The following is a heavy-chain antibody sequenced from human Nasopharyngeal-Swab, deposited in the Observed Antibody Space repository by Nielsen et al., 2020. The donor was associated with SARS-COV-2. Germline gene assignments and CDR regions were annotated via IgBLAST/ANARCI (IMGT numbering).Heavy chain of an antibody. CDR1: GFTFSNYW. D-gene: IGHD6-13*01. Sequence: GGSLRLSCAASGFTFSNYWMYWVRQAPGKGLEWVSAISGSDGSTHYADSVKGRFTISRGNSKDTVYLQMNNLRADDTAIYYCAKAPGAAAGTVFDSWGQGTLVTVSS. V-gene: IGHV3-23*01. J-gene: IGHJ4*02. CDR3: AKAPGAAAGTVFDS. CDR2: ISGSDGST.